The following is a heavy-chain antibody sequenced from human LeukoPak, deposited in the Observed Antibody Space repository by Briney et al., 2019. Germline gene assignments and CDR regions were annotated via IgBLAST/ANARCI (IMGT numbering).Heavy chain of an antibody. D-gene: IGHD3-10*01. V-gene: IGHV3-15*01. CDR1: GFTFSNAW. Sequence: GGSLRLSCAASGFTFSNAWMSWVRQAPGKGLEWVGRIKSKGDGETTDNAAPVKGRFIMSRDDSKATLYLQMNYLEAEDTAVYYCTTDLGLTMIRGVIVNWGQEALVTVSS. CDR2: IKSKGDGETT. J-gene: IGHJ4*02. CDR3: TTDLGLTMIRGVIVN.